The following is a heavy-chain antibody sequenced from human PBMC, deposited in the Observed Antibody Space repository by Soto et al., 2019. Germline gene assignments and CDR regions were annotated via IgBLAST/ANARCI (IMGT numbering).Heavy chain of an antibody. V-gene: IGHV4-31*03. Sequence: SETLSLTCTVSGDSITRRDYYWSWIRQYPGKGLEWIGYIHHSGAAHYNPSLKSRLTISVDTSRNQFSLKLTSVTAADTAVYYCARAIGGNNWNPNWFDSWGQGTKVT. CDR1: GDSITRRDYY. CDR2: IHHSGAA. J-gene: IGHJ5*01. D-gene: IGHD1-20*01. CDR3: ARAIGGNNWNPNWFDS.